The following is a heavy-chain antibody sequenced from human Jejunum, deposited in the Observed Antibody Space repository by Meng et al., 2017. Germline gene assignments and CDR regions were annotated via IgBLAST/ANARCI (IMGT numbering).Heavy chain of an antibody. J-gene: IGHJ4*02. CDR2: IYYTGSA. D-gene: IGHD2-2*01. CDR1: GDSISSGGHY. CDR3: AREGQLMLGLVDY. V-gene: IGHV4-31*03. Sequence: QVQLQESGPGLVTPSQTLSLTCTVSGDSISSGGHYWSWIRQHPGKGLEWIGYIYYTGSAYYNPSLESRVTLSVDTSNNQFSLRLSSATAADTAVYYCAREGQLMLGLVDYWGQGTLVTVSS.